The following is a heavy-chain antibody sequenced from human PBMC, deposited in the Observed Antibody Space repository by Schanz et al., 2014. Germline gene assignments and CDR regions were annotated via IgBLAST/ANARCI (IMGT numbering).Heavy chain of an antibody. D-gene: IGHD3-22*01. V-gene: IGHV1-46*03. CDR2: VNPSVRGT. J-gene: IGHJ4*02. CDR3: AGAFDSSGYYFGY. Sequence: QVQVEQSGPEVKKPGASVTVSCQASGYTFSFTSYNVHWVRQAPGQGLEWMGIVNPSVRGTHFAREFQGRVTVTSDTSTSTVYMELSGLRSEDTAVYYCAGAFDSSGYYFGYWGQGTLVTVSS. CDR1: GYTFSFTSYN.